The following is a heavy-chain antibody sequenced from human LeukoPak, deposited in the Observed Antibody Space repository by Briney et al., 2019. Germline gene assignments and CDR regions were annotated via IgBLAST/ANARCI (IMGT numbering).Heavy chain of an antibody. V-gene: IGHV1-69*06. CDR2: IIPIFGTA. CDR1: GYTFTRYY. Sequence: GASVKVSCKASGYTFTRYYLHWVRQAPGQGLEWMGGIIPIFGTANYAQKFQGRVTITADKSTSTAYMELSSLRSEDTAVYYCARDRFSGWYPDDAFDIWGQGTMVTVSS. CDR3: ARDRFSGWYPDDAFDI. D-gene: IGHD6-19*01. J-gene: IGHJ3*02.